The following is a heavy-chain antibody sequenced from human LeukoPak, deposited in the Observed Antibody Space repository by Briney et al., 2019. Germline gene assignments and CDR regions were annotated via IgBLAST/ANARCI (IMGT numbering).Heavy chain of an antibody. V-gene: IGHV4-59*02. CDR2: IHYSGTT. CDR3: ARESAGDGQHNGFDP. CDR1: GGSVSTYY. D-gene: IGHD2-8*01. Sequence: RTSDTLSLTCSVSGGSVSTYYWSWIRQPPGKGLEWIGFIHYSGTTKNNDSLKTRVTISIDTSKNQLSLRLTSVTAADTAVYYCARESAGDGQHNGFDPWGQGTLVTVSS. J-gene: IGHJ5*02.